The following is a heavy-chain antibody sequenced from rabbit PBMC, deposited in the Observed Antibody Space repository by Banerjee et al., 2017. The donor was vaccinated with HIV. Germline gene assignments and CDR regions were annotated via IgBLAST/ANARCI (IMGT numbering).Heavy chain of an antibody. J-gene: IGHJ2*01. CDR3: ARDPPYYSSGWGVGL. V-gene: IGHV1S47*01. CDR2: IYPGFGIR. Sequence: ELVESGGGLVQPGESLKLSCKASGIDFSSYGISWVRQAPGKGPEWIAYIYPGFGIRNYANSVKGRFTISSDNAQNTVFLQMTSLTASDTATYFCARDPPYYSSGWGVGLRGPGTLVTVS. D-gene: IGHD4-1*01. CDR1: GIDFSSYG.